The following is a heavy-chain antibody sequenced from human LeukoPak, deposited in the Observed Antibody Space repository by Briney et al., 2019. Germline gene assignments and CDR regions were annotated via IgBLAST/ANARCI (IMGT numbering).Heavy chain of an antibody. D-gene: IGHD6-19*01. V-gene: IGHV4-4*07. CDR1: GGSISSYY. CDR2: IYTSGST. J-gene: IGHJ4*02. Sequence: SETLSLTCTVSGGSISSYYWSWIRQPAGKGLEWIGRIYTSGSTNYNPSLKSRVTMSVDTSKNQFSLKLSSVTAADTAVYYCARGQHDITVAGTLYYFDYWGQGTLVTVFS. CDR3: ARGQHDITVAGTLYYFDY.